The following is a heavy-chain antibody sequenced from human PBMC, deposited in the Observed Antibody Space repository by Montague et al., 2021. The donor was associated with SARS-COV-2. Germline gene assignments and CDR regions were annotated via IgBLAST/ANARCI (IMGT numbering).Heavy chain of an antibody. J-gene: IGHJ4*02. D-gene: IGHD2-2*01. CDR3: ARKESSTGHFDD. CDR2: IHHSGSP. CDR1: GGSVRSSNW. V-gene: IGHV4/OR15-8*01. Sequence: SETLSLTCGVSGGSVRSSNWWTWVRQPPGQGLEWIGEIHHSGSPNYNPXPKSRVTISVDKDKNQISMKVTSVTAADTAVYFCARKESSTGHFDDWGQGTPVTVSS.